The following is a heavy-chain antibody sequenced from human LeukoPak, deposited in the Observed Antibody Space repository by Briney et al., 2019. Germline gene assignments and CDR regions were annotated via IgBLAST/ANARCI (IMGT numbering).Heavy chain of an antibody. CDR2: ISGYNDDT. D-gene: IGHD1-26*01. Sequence: ASVKVSCKASGYIFTTYGISWVRQAPGQGLERMGWISGYNDDTNYAQKLQGRVTMTTDTSTSTAYMELRSLTSDDTAVYYCARDHGFSGGSYFDTFDIWGRGTMVTVSS. CDR3: ARDHGFSGGSYFDTFDI. CDR1: GYIFTTYG. J-gene: IGHJ3*02. V-gene: IGHV1-18*01.